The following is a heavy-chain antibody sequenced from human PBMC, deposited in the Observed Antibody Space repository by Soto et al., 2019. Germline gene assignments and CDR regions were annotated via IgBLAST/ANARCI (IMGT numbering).Heavy chain of an antibody. Sequence: EVQLVESGGGLVQPGGSLRLSCVASGFTFSHFWMHWVRQVPGKGLVWVSRINGDGSSTIYADSVKGRFTISRDNAKNTLYLQMNNLRAEDTAVYYCANSEPGYNSGYYQHGMGVWGQGTTVTVSS. CDR2: INGDGSST. J-gene: IGHJ6*02. D-gene: IGHD5-18*01. CDR1: GFTFSHFW. V-gene: IGHV3-74*01. CDR3: ANSEPGYNSGYYQHGMGV.